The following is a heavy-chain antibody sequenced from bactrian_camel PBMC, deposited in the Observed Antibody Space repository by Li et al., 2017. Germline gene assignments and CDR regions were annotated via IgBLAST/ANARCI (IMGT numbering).Heavy chain of an antibody. CDR3: AAVLCGSVRTGTLRAID. V-gene: IGHV3S54*01. J-gene: IGHJ4*01. D-gene: IGHD7*01. Sequence: VQLVESGGGSVQVGGSLRLSCAASGRPHISNCIGWFKDGEVVAGIWNGGGHRYLAESVKGRFAISHDNAESTVYLEMNSLKVEDSGMYRCAAVLCGSVRTGTLRAIDWGQGTQVTVS. CDR2: IWNGGGHR. CDR1: GRPHISNC.